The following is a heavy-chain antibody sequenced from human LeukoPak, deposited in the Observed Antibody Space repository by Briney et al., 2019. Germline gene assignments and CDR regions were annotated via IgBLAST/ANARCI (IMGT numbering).Heavy chain of an antibody. CDR1: GGSFSVYY. CDR2: INHSGST. CDR3: AGEVDRGYCDY. J-gene: IGHJ4*02. D-gene: IGHD2-21*02. Sequence: SETLSLTCAVYGGSFSVYYWSWIRQPPGKGLEWIGEINHSGSTNYNPSLKSRVTISVDTSKNQFSLKLGSVTAADTAVYYCAGEVDRGYCDYWGQGTLVTVSS. V-gene: IGHV4-34*01.